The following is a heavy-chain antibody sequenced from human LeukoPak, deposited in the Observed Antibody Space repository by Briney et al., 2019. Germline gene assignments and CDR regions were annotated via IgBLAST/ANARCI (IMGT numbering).Heavy chain of an antibody. J-gene: IGHJ4*02. CDR3: ATARFCSGGACYAEH. D-gene: IGHD2-15*01. CDR1: GSIFTTSW. CDR2: IYPGDSDT. V-gene: IGHV5-51*01. Sequence: PGASLQISCKGSGSIFTTSWIGWVRQLPGKGLEWMGIIYPGDSDTRYSPSFQGQVTISDDKSISTAYLQWSSLKASDTAMYYCATARFCSGGACYAEHWGQGTLVTVSS.